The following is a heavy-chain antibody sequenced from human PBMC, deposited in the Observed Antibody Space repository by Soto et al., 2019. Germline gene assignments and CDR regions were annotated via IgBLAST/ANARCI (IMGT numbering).Heavy chain of an antibody. CDR2: IYYSGST. V-gene: IGHV4-59*02. J-gene: IGHJ6*02. D-gene: IGHD4-4*01. CDR1: GGSVTSYY. CDR3: ARGPDYTQIASYHYGLDV. Sequence: QVQLQESGPGLVKPSETLSLTCTVSGGSVTSYYWSWIRQPPGKGMEWIAYIYYSGSTNYNPSLKSRVTVSVDMSKNQFSLTLTSVTAADTAVYYCARGPDYTQIASYHYGLDVWGQGTTVTVSS.